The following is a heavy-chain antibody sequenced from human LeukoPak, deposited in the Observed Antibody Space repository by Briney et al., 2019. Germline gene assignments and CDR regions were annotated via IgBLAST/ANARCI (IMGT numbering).Heavy chain of an antibody. CDR2: INYSGST. Sequence: SETLSLTCTVSGGSISSGGYYWSWIRQHPGKGLDWIGYINYSGSTYYNPSLKSRITISINTSKNQFSLKLSSVTAAAAAVYDCARDSLSHSGSGSFDYWGQGTLVTVSS. J-gene: IGHJ4*02. CDR1: GGSISSGGYY. D-gene: IGHD3-10*01. V-gene: IGHV4-31*03. CDR3: ARDSLSHSGSGSFDY.